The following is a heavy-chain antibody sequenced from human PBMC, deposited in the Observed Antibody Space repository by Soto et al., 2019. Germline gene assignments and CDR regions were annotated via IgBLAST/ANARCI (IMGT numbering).Heavy chain of an antibody. CDR2: INAGNGNT. J-gene: IGHJ4*02. Sequence: ASGYTFTSYAMHWVRQAPGQRLEWMGWINAGNGNTKYSQKFQGRVTITRDTSASTAYMELSSLRSEDTAVYYCARGPGGPDGPGDYWGQGTLVTVSS. CDR1: GYTFTSYA. D-gene: IGHD2-15*01. CDR3: ARGPGGPDGPGDY. V-gene: IGHV1-3*01.